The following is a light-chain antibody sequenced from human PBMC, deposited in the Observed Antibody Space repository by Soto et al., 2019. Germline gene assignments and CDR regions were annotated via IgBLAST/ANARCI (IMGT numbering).Light chain of an antibody. J-gene: IGKJ3*01. V-gene: IGKV3-20*01. Sequence: DIVLTQSPGTLSLSPGERATLSCRASQSVSNNHLAWYQQKPGQAPRLLIYRASRRATDIPDRFSGSGSGTECSLTSSRLEPEDFAVYYCQQYGSSPRFSFGPGTKVDI. CDR2: RAS. CDR3: QQYGSSPRFS. CDR1: QSVSNNH.